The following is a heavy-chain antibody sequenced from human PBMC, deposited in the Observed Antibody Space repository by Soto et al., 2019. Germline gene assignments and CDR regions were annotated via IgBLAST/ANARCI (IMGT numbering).Heavy chain of an antibody. CDR3: ARVHCSSTSCLSLHDYYYYYMDV. D-gene: IGHD2-2*01. J-gene: IGHJ6*03. Sequence: PGGSLRLSCAASGFTFSSYWMSWVRQAPGKGLEWVANIKQDGSEKYYVDSVKGRLTISRDNAKNSLYLQMNSLRAEDTAVYYCARVHCSSTSCLSLHDYYYYYMDVWGKGTTVTVSS. CDR1: GFTFSSYW. V-gene: IGHV3-7*01. CDR2: IKQDGSEK.